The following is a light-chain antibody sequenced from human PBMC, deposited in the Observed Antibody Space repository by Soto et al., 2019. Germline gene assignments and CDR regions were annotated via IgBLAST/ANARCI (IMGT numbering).Light chain of an antibody. CDR1: ISDIGGYNF. Sequence: QSVLTQPASVSGSPGQSITISCTGTISDIGGYNFISWYQHHPGQAPKLVIYDVNNRPSGISYRFSGSTSGNTASLTIDGLQAEDEADYYCAYYTRTTTLVVGGGTKVTVL. J-gene: IGLJ2*01. CDR3: AYYTRTTTLV. V-gene: IGLV2-14*01. CDR2: DVN.